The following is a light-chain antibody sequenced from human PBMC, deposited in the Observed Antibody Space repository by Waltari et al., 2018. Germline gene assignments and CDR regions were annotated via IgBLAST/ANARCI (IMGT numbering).Light chain of an antibody. V-gene: IGKV3-20*01. J-gene: IGKJ1*01. CDR3: QNHERLPAT. CDR2: GAS. CDR1: QSIGRY. Sequence: VLTQSPGTLSLSPGETATLPCRASQSIGRYLVWYQQKYGQAPRLLTYGASTRATGIPDRFSGSGSGTDFSLTISRLEAEDFAVYYCQNHERLPATFGQGTKVEIK.